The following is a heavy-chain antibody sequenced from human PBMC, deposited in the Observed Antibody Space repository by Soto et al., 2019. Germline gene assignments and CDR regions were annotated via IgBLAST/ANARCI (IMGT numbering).Heavy chain of an antibody. CDR3: ARTPGFLGYGSSTSCPYGMDV. D-gene: IGHD2-2*01. V-gene: IGHV3-21*01. Sequence: EVQLVESGGGLVKPGGSLRLSCAASGFTFSSYSMNWVRQAPGKGLEWVSSISSSSSYIYYADSVKGRFTISRDNAKNSLYLQMNRLRAEDTAVYYCARTPGFLGYGSSTSCPYGMDVWGQGTMVTVSS. J-gene: IGHJ6*02. CDR1: GFTFSSYS. CDR2: ISSSSSYI.